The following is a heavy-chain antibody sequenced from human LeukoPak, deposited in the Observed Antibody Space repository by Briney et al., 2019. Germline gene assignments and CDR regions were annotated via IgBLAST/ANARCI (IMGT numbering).Heavy chain of an antibody. Sequence: SETLFLTCTVSGGSISSSSYYWGWIRQPPGKGLEWIGSIYYSGSTYYNPSLKSRVTISVDTSKNQFSLKLSSVTAADTAVYYCARYLLLMNWFDPWGQGTLVTVSS. CDR2: IYYSGST. CDR3: ARYLLLMNWFDP. J-gene: IGHJ5*02. V-gene: IGHV4-39*07. D-gene: IGHD2/OR15-2a*01. CDR1: GGSISSSSYY.